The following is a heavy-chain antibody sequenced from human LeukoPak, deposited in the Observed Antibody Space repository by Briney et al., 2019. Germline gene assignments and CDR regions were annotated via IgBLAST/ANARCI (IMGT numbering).Heavy chain of an antibody. CDR1: GGSISNTNW. J-gene: IGHJ5*02. CDR3: ARVCGGDCYPLGFDP. D-gene: IGHD2-21*02. V-gene: IGHV4-4*02. CDR2: IYYSGST. Sequence: SETLSLTCGVSGGSISNTNWWTWVRQPPGKGLEWIGYIYYSGSTNYNPSLKSRVTISVDTSKNKFSLKLRSVTAADTAVYYCARVCGGDCYPLGFDPWGQGTLVTVSS.